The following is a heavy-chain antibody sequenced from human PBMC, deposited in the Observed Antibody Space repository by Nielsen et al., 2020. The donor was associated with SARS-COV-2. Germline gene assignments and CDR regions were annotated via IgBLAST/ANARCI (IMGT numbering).Heavy chain of an antibody. CDR2: IFPFFGRP. CDR1: GGSFNSYP. Sequence: SVKVSCKPSGGSFNSYPVNWVRQAPGQGLEWMGTIFPFFGRPKYAQKFRGRVTITADGSTSTAFLELSGLRSEDTALYYCARGITTNTGYFDPWGQGTLVTVSS. CDR3: ARGITTNTGYFDP. V-gene: IGHV1-69*13. D-gene: IGHD1-20*01. J-gene: IGHJ5*02.